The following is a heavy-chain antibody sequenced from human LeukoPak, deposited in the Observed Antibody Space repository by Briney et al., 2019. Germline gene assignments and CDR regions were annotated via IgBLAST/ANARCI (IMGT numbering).Heavy chain of an antibody. J-gene: IGHJ6*02. V-gene: IGHV1-8*01. D-gene: IGHD4-17*01. CDR2: MNPNSGNT. Sequence: ASVKVSCRASGYTFISYDINWVRQATGQGLEWMGWMNPNSGNTGYAQKFQGRVTMTRNTSISTAYMELSSLRSEDTAVYYCARGMGTVTSDYYYYYGMDVWGQGTTVIVSS. CDR1: GYTFISYD. CDR3: ARGMGTVTSDYYYYYGMDV.